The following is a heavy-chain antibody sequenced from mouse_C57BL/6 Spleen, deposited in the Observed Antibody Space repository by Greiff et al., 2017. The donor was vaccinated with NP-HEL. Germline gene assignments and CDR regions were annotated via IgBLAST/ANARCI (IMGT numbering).Heavy chain of an antibody. CDR3: ARGGNYEDYAMDY. J-gene: IGHJ4*01. CDR2: ISYSGST. D-gene: IGHD1-1*01. CDR1: GYSITSGYD. V-gene: IGHV3-1*01. Sequence: EVMLVESGPGMVKPSQSLSLTCTVTGYSITSGYDWHWIRHFPGNKLEWMGYISYSGSTNYNPSLKSRISITHDTSKNHFFLKLNSVTTEDTATYYCARGGNYEDYAMDYWGQGTSVTVSS.